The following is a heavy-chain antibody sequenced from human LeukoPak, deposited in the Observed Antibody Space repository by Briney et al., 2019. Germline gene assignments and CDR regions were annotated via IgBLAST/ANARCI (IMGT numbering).Heavy chain of an antibody. Sequence: PSETLSLTCTVSGGSISSYYWSWIRQPPGKGLEWIGYIYYSGSTNYNPSLKSRVTISVDTSKNQFSLKLSSVTAADTAVYYCARPRGYSSSWSTNWFDPWGQGTLVTVSS. CDR3: ARPRGYSSSWSTNWFDP. J-gene: IGHJ5*02. D-gene: IGHD6-13*01. CDR1: GGSISSYY. CDR2: IYYSGST. V-gene: IGHV4-59*12.